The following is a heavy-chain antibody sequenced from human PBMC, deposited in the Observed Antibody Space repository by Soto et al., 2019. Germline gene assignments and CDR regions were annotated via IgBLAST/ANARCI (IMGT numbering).Heavy chain of an antibody. CDR2: ISASGSST. CDR3: AKAVPEPGTGAFDI. J-gene: IGHJ3*02. Sequence: GGSLRLSCAASGFTFSSNVMNWVRQAPGKGLEWVSAISASGSSTYYADSRFTISRDNSKNTLYLQMNSLRAEDTAVYYCAKAVPEPGTGAFDIWGKGKMVTVPS. D-gene: IGHD2-2*01. CDR1: GFTFSSNV. V-gene: IGHV3-23*01.